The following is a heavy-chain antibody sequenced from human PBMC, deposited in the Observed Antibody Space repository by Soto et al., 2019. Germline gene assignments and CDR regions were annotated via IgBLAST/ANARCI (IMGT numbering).Heavy chain of an antibody. V-gene: IGHV4-39*01. Sequence: GPLSPTGTVSGISISSSSYYWGWIRQPPGKGLEWIGSIYYSGSTYSNPSLNSVVTISVDTSKNQFSLKLSSVTAADTGGYYCARQRGELGGCRFYYYYYGMHXWGQATTVTVS. CDR3: ARQRGELGGCRFYYYYYGMHX. CDR2: IYYSGST. CDR1: GISISSSSYY. D-gene: IGHD3-10*01. J-gene: IGHJ6*02.